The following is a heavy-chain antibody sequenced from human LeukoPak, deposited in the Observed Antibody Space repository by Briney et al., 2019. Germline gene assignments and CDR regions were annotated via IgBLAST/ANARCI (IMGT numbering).Heavy chain of an antibody. J-gene: IGHJ5*02. Sequence: ASVKVSCKASGYTFTSYDINWVRQATGQGLEWMGWMNPNSGNTGHAQKFQGRVTMTRDTSISTAYMELSSLRSEDTAVYYCASPSAHIYDSSGYYNAWGQGTLVTVSS. CDR2: MNPNSGNT. CDR3: ASPSAHIYDSSGYYNA. D-gene: IGHD3-22*01. V-gene: IGHV1-8*01. CDR1: GYTFTSYD.